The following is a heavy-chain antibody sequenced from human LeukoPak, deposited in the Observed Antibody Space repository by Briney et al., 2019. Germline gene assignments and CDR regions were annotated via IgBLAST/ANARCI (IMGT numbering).Heavy chain of an antibody. D-gene: IGHD6-13*01. CDR1: GGSISGSSYY. V-gene: IGHV4-39*01. Sequence: PSGTLSLTCTVSGGSISGSSYYWGWIRQPPGKGLEWIGSIYYSGSTYYNPSLKSRVTISVDTSKNQFSLKLSSVTAADTAVYYCARHGYRIAAAGSFDYWGQGTLVTVSS. J-gene: IGHJ4*02. CDR3: ARHGYRIAAAGSFDY. CDR2: IYYSGST.